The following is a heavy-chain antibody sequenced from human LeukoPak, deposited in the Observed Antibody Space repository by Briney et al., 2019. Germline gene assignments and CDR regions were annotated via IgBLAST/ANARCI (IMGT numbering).Heavy chain of an antibody. CDR2: IIPVFSKA. J-gene: IGHJ4*02. V-gene: IGHV1-69*04. D-gene: IGHD2-2*01. CDR3: ARTYCSSTSCLDYAIDY. Sequence: SVNLSCKASGGTFSSFAISWVRQAAGQWLEWMGRIIPVFSKANYAQKFQGRVTIPTHKSPSTAHLELSSLRSEDTAVYYCARTYCSSTSCLDYAIDYWGQGTLLTVPS. CDR1: GGTFSSFA.